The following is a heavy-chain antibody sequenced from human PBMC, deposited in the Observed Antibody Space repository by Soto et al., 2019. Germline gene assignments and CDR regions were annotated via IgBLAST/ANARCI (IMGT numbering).Heavy chain of an antibody. Sequence: QVQLQESGPGLVKPSETLSLTCTVSGGSISSYYWSWIRQPPGKGLEWIGYIYYSGSTNYNPSLKSRVTISVDTSKNQFSLKLSSVTAADTAVYYCARIRKLWPYYYYYGMDVWGQGTTVTVSS. D-gene: IGHD5-18*01. J-gene: IGHJ6*02. CDR3: ARIRKLWPYYYYYGMDV. CDR2: IYYSGST. CDR1: GGSISSYY. V-gene: IGHV4-59*01.